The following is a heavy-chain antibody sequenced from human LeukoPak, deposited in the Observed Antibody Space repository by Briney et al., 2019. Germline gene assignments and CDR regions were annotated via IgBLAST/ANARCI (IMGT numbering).Heavy chain of an antibody. CDR2: IYYSGST. Sequence: SETLSLTSTVSGGSISSYYWSWIRQPPGKGLEWIGYIYYSGSTNYNPSLKSRVTISVDTSKNQFSLKLSSVTAADTAVYYCARDNYYGSGSYYTNWFDPWGQGTLVTVSS. J-gene: IGHJ5*02. CDR1: GGSISSYY. D-gene: IGHD3-10*01. V-gene: IGHV4-59*01. CDR3: ARDNYYGSGSYYTNWFDP.